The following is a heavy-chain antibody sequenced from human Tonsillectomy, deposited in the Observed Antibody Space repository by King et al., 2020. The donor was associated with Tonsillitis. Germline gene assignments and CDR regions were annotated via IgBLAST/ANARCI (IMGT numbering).Heavy chain of an antibody. CDR3: ARERRIPKYIGNDYMHAFDL. D-gene: IGHD1-26*01. CDR1: GESFSGSH. Sequence: VQLQQWGAGLLKPSEPLSLTCAVYGESFSGSHWTWIRQPPGKGLEWIGEVDHSGSTNYNPSLKSRVSISVDTSRSQFSLNLSSVTAADTAVYYCARERRIPKYIGNDYMHAFDLWGQGTLVTVSS. CDR2: VDHSGST. J-gene: IGHJ3*01. V-gene: IGHV4-34*02.